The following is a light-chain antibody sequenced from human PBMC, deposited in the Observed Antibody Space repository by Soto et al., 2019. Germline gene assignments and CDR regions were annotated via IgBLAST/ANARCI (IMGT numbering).Light chain of an antibody. CDR2: DVR. CDR1: STDIGANDY. CDR3: APSTETGTLL. Sequence: QSALAQPASVSGSPGHSITIICTGTSTDIGANDYVSWYHQHPGSAPKLVIFDVRNRPSGTSSRFSGSKSGNTASLTISGLQTDDEGDYYCAPSTETGTLLFGVGTKLTVL. J-gene: IGLJ2*01. V-gene: IGLV2-14*03.